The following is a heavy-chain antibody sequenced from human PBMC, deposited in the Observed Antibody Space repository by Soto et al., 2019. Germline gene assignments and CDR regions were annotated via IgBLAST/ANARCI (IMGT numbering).Heavy chain of an antibody. V-gene: IGHV1-69*13. CDR3: ARVRGPYPDDAFDI. J-gene: IGHJ3*02. CDR1: GGTFSSYA. CDR2: IIPIFGTA. Sequence: RASVKVSCKASGGTFSSYAISWVRQAPGQGLEWMGGIIPIFGTANYAQKFQGRVTITADESTSTAYMELSSLRSEDTAVYYCARVRGPYPDDAFDIWGQGTMVTV. D-gene: IGHD1-26*01.